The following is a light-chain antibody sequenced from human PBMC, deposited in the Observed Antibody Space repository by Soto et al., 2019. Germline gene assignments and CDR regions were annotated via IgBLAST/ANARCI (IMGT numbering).Light chain of an antibody. CDR1: QSISSS. V-gene: IGKV1-39*01. Sequence: DIQMTQSPSSLSASVGDRVTITCRASQSISSSLNWYQQKAGKAPKLLIYDTSSLQSGVPPRFIGRGSGTDFTLTISSLQPEDFASYYCQQSYSTPRTLGQGTKVDIK. CDR3: QQSYSTPRT. J-gene: IGKJ1*01. CDR2: DTS.